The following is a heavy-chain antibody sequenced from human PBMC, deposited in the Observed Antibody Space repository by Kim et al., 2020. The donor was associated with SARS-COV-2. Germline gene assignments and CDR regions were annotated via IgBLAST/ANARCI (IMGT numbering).Heavy chain of an antibody. J-gene: IGHJ5*02. D-gene: IGHD6-19*01. Sequence: SETLSLTCTVSGGSISSYYWSWIRQPPGKGLEWIGYIYYSGSTNYNPSLKSRVTISVDTSKNQFSLKLSSVTAADTAVYYCARDRNLYSSGWYSWFDPWGQGTLVTFSS. CDR2: IYYSGST. CDR1: GGSISSYY. CDR3: ARDRNLYSSGWYSWFDP. V-gene: IGHV4-59*01.